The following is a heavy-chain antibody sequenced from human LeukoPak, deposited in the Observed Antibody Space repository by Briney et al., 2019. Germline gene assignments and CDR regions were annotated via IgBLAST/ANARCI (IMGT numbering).Heavy chain of an antibody. CDR3: ASLYYDFWSGSEDY. J-gene: IGHJ4*02. D-gene: IGHD3-3*01. CDR2: IYYSGST. Sequence: SETLSLTCTVSGGSISSSSYYWGWIRQPPGKGLEWIGSIYYSGSTYYNPSLKSRVTISVDTSKNQFSLKLSSVTAAGTAVYYCASLYYDFWSGSEDYWGQGTLVTVSS. CDR1: GGSISSSSYY. V-gene: IGHV4-39*01.